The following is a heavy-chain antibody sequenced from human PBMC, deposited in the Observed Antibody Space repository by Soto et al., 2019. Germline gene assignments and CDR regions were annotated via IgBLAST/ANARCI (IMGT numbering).Heavy chain of an antibody. J-gene: IGHJ4*02. Sequence: QVQLVQSGAEVKKPGSSVKVSCKASGGTFSSYTISWVRQAPGQGLEWMGRIIPILGIANYAQKFQGRVTITADKTTSTAYMELSSLRSEDTAVYYCARGEYYDILTDYYNFQGFDYWGQGTLVTVSA. CDR2: IIPILGIA. CDR3: ARGEYYDILTDYYNFQGFDY. CDR1: GGTFSSYT. V-gene: IGHV1-69*02. D-gene: IGHD3-9*01.